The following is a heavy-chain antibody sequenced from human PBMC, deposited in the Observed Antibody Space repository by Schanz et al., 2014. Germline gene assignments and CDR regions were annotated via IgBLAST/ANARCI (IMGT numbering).Heavy chain of an antibody. Sequence: QVQLQQWGAGLLKPSETLSLTCAVSGGSFSGYYWSWIRQPPDTGLEWIGEINQSGDTNYNPSLKSRVTISVDTSNTQFSQKLRSVTAADTAVYYCARLYCSTPGCYVSPNGFAKDYWGQGTLVTVSS. V-gene: IGHV4-34*01. CDR3: ARLYCSTPGCYVSPNGFAKDY. CDR1: GGSFSGYY. D-gene: IGHD2-2*01. J-gene: IGHJ4*02. CDR2: INQSGDT.